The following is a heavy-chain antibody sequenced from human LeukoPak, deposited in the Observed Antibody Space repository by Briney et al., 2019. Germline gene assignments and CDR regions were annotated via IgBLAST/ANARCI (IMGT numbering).Heavy chain of an antibody. CDR2: IYTSGST. D-gene: IGHD3-16*01. J-gene: IGHJ6*03. CDR3: ARDLMTNYYYYYYMDA. Sequence: SETLSLTCTVSGGSISSYYWSWIRQPAGKGLEWIGRIYTSGSTNYNPSLKSRVTMSVDTSKNQFSLKLSSVTAADTAVYYCARDLMTNYYYYYYMDAWGKGTTVTVSS. V-gene: IGHV4-4*07. CDR1: GGSISSYY.